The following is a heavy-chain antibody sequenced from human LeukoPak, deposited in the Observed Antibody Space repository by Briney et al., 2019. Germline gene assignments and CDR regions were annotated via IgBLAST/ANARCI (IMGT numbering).Heavy chain of an antibody. J-gene: IGHJ4*02. CDR1: GFTFSNFG. V-gene: IGHV3-21*01. CDR3: AIDRYSSGWYTFDY. Sequence: GGSLRLSCAASGFTFSNFGINWVRQAPGKGLEWVSSISSSSSYISYADSVEGRFTISRDNAKNSLDLQMNSLRAEDTAVYYCAIDRYSSGWYTFDYWGQGTLVTVSS. D-gene: IGHD6-19*01. CDR2: ISSSSSYI.